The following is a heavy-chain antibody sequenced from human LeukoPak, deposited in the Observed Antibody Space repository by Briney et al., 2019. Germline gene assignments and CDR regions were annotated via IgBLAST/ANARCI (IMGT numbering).Heavy chain of an antibody. CDR2: ISYDASNK. V-gene: IGHV3-30*03. CDR1: GFTFSTYV. D-gene: IGHD3-3*01. J-gene: IGHJ4*02. CDR3: VRGLLEADY. Sequence: GGSLRLSCVASGFTFSTYVMHWVRQAPGKGLEWVAVISYDASNKYYADSVKGRFTISRDNSKNTLYLQMNSLRAEDTAVYYCVRGLLEADYWGQGTLVTVSS.